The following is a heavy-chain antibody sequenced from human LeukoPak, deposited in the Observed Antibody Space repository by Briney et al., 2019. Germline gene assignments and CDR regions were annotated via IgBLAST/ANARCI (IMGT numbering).Heavy chain of an antibody. Sequence: GGSLRLSCAASGFTFSSYAVSWVRQAPGKGLEWVSVISGGGGSTYSVDSVQGRFTISRDNSKNTLYLQMNSLRAEDTAVYYCAKVKGMSPPSGHFDLSGQGTLVTVSS. CDR2: ISGGGGST. V-gene: IGHV3-23*01. CDR1: GFTFSSYA. CDR3: AKVKGMSPPSGHFDL. J-gene: IGHJ4*02.